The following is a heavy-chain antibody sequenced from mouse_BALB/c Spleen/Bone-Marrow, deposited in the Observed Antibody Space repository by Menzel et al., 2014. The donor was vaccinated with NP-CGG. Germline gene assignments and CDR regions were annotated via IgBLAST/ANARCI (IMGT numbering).Heavy chain of an antibody. CDR2: IAPGSGST. CDR3: ARFDYAMDY. V-gene: IGHV1S41*01. CDR1: GYTFXSYW. Sequence: DLVKPGASVKLSCKASGYTFXSYWINWIKQRPGQGLEWIGRIAPGSGSTYHNEMFKGKATLTVDTSSSTAYIQLSSLSSEDSAVYFCARFDYAMDYWGQGTSVTVSS. J-gene: IGHJ4*01.